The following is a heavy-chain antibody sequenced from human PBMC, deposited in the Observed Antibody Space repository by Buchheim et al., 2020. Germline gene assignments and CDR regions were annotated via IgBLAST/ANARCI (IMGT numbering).Heavy chain of an antibody. D-gene: IGHD2-15*01. CDR1: GGSISSGGYS. J-gene: IGHJ6*02. CDR3: ARRSGGSWGNDYYYGMDV. V-gene: IGHV4-30-4*07. Sequence: QVQLQESGPGLVKPSQTLSLTCAVSGGSISSGGYSWSWIRQPPGKGLEWIGYIYYSGSTYYNPSLKSRVTISVDPSQNQFSLKLSSVTAADTAVYYCARRSGGSWGNDYYYGMDVWGQGTT. CDR2: IYYSGST.